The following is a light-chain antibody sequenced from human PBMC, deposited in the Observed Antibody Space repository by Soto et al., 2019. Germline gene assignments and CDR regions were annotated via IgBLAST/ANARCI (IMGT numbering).Light chain of an antibody. V-gene: IGKV3-20*01. CDR3: QQYGNSPPWT. J-gene: IGKJ1*01. Sequence: EIVMTQSPATLSVSPGERATLSCRASQSLSSIYLAWYQQKPGQAPRLLIYDTSNRATGIPVRFSGSGSGTDFTLTISRLEPEDFAVYYCQQYGNSPPWTFGQGTKVDIK. CDR2: DTS. CDR1: QSLSSIY.